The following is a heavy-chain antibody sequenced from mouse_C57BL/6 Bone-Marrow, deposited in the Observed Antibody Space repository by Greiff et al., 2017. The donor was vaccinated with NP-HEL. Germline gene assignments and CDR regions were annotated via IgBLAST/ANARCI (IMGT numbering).Heavy chain of an antibody. CDR1: GYTFTSYG. J-gene: IGHJ1*03. CDR3: ARGDGNNWCFDD. Sequence: QVQLQQSGAELARPGASVKLSCKASGYTFTSYGISWVKQRTGQGLEWIGEIYPRSGNTYYIEKFKGKATLTAEKSSSTAYMALRRLTSEDSVVYFCARGDGNNWCFDDWGKGTTVTVSA. V-gene: IGHV1-81*01. D-gene: IGHD2-1*01. CDR2: IYPRSGNT.